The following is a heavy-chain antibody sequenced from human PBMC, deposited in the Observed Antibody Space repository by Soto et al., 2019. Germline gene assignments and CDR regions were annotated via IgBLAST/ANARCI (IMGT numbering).Heavy chain of an antibody. D-gene: IGHD2-2*01. Sequence: GGSLRLSCAGSGFTFDDYAMHWVRQAPGKGLEWVSGISWNSNSIYYADSVKGRFTISRDNAKNSLFLQMNSLRAEYTALYYCAKDRGGTSCYGFDYWGQGTLVTVSS. V-gene: IGHV3-9*01. CDR1: GFTFDDYA. CDR2: ISWNSNSI. CDR3: AKDRGGTSCYGFDY. J-gene: IGHJ4*02.